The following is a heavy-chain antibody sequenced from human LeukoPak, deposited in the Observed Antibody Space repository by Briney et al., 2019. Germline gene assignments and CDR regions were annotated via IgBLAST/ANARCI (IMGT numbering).Heavy chain of an antibody. Sequence: SVKVSCKASGGTFGSYAISWVRRAPGQGLEWMGGIIPIFGTANYAQKFQGRVTITADKSTSTAYMELSSLRSEDTAVYYCARGLSYDILTGLPNWFDPWGQGTLVTVSS. D-gene: IGHD3-9*01. CDR1: GGTFGSYA. CDR2: IIPIFGTA. CDR3: ARGLSYDILTGLPNWFDP. V-gene: IGHV1-69*06. J-gene: IGHJ5*02.